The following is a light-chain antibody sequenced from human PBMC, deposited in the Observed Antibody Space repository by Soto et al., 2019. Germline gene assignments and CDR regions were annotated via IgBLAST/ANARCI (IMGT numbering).Light chain of an antibody. CDR3: QQYNRSPWT. CDR1: QSVSSAY. Sequence: ETVLTQSPDTLSLSPGERATLSCRASQSVSSAYLAWYQQKPGQAPRLLIYGSSSRATGIPDRFSGSSRSGTDFSLTISGLEPEDFAIYFCQQYNRSPWTFGQGTKVEI. J-gene: IGKJ1*01. CDR2: GSS. V-gene: IGKV3-20*01.